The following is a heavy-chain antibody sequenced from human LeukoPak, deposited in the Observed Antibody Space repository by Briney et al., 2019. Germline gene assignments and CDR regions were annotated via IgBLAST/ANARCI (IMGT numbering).Heavy chain of an antibody. D-gene: IGHD3-10*01. V-gene: IGHV3-30*01. CDR3: ARDSTYWYDSGSSGPHYFDY. CDR2: ISSDGSKT. J-gene: IGHJ4*02. CDR1: GFIFSNYA. Sequence: GRSPRLSCAASGFIFSNYAMHWVRQAPGKGLEWVALISSDGSKTYHADSVKGRFSISRDNSKNTLYLQLNSLRAEDTSVYYCARDSTYWYDSGSSGPHYFDYWGQGTLVNVSS.